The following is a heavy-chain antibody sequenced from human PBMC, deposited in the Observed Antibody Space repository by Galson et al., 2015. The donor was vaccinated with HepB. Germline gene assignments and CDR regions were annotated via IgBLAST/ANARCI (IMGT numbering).Heavy chain of an antibody. J-gene: IGHJ5*02. V-gene: IGHV1-2*06. CDR1: GYTFTGYY. CDR2: INPNSGGT. Sequence: SVKVSCKASGYTFTGYYMHWVRQAPGQGLEWMGRINPNSGGTNYAQKFQGRVTMTRDTSISTAYMELSRLRSDDTAVYYCARQRAGDYGPGRFDPWGQGTLVTVSS. D-gene: IGHD3-16*01. CDR3: ARQRAGDYGPGRFDP.